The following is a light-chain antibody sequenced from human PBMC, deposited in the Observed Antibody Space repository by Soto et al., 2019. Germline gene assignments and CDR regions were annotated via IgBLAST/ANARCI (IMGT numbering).Light chain of an antibody. CDR3: TAWDDSLNGLVV. Sequence: QSVLTQPPSASGTPGQRVTISCSGSSSNIGSNTVNWYQQLPGTAPKLLIYSNNQRPSVVPDRFSGCKSGTSASLAISGLQSEDEADYYCTAWDDSLNGLVVFGGGTKLTVL. CDR1: SSNIGSNT. J-gene: IGLJ2*01. CDR2: SNN. V-gene: IGLV1-44*01.